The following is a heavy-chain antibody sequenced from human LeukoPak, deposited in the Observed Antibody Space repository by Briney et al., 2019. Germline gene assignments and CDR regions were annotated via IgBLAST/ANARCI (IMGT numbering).Heavy chain of an antibody. CDR2: IYYSGST. CDR3: ARRPPLGYFDY. CDR1: GGSISSYY. V-gene: IGHV4-59*08. J-gene: IGHJ4*02. Sequence: TSETLSLTCTVSGGSISSYYWSWIRQPPGKGLEWIGYIYYSGSTNYNPSLKSRVTISVDTSKNQFSLKLSSVTAADTAVYYCARRPPLGYFDYWGQGTLVTVSS.